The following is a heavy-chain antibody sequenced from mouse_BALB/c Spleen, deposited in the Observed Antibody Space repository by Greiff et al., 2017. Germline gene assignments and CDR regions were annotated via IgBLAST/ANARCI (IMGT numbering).Heavy chain of an antibody. V-gene: IGHV1-5*01. CDR3: TRGGRYYPLYAMDY. CDR1: GYTFTSYW. Sequence: EVQLQQSGTVLARPGASVKMSCKASGYTFTSYWMHWVKQRPGQGLEWIGAIYPGNSDTSYNQKFKGKAKLTAVTSTSTAYMELSSLTNEDSAVYYCTRGGRYYPLYAMDYWGQGTSVTVSS. CDR2: IYPGNSDT. J-gene: IGHJ4*01. D-gene: IGHD2-3*01.